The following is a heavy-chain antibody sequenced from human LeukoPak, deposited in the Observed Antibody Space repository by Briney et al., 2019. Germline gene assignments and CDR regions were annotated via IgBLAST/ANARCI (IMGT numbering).Heavy chain of an antibody. J-gene: IGHJ4*02. Sequence: GGSLRLSCAASGFTFSSYAMSWVRQAPGKGLEWVSTISGSGGSTYYADSVKGRFTISRDNSNNTLYLQINSLRAEDTAVYYCAKPLGPNPFWGQGTLVTVSS. V-gene: IGHV3-23*01. CDR2: ISGSGGST. D-gene: IGHD7-27*01. CDR3: AKPLGPNPF. CDR1: GFTFSSYA.